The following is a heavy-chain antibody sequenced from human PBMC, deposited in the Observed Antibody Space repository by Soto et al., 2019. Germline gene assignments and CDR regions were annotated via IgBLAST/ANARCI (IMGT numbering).Heavy chain of an antibody. D-gene: IGHD5-12*01. Sequence: QVQLVQSGAEVKKPGASVKVSCKASGYTFSTYDISWVRQATGQGLEWMGWMNPNSANTGYAQKFKGRVTMTRNTSISTAYMELSNLRSEDTAVYYCARTLSGYYGYWGQGTLVTVSS. CDR2: MNPNSANT. J-gene: IGHJ4*02. V-gene: IGHV1-8*01. CDR1: GYTFSTYD. CDR3: ARTLSGYYGY.